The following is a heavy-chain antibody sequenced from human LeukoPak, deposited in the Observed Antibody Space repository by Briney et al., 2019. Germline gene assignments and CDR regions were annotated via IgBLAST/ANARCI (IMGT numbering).Heavy chain of an antibody. D-gene: IGHD1-1*01. J-gene: IGHJ4*02. CDR3: ARNWNGPDY. Sequence: SETLSLTCAVYGGSFSGYYWSWIRQPPGEGLEWIGEINHSGSTNYNPSLKSRVTISVDTSKNQFSLKLSSVTAADTAVYYCARNWNGPDYWGQGTLVTVSS. CDR1: GGSFSGYY. V-gene: IGHV4-34*01. CDR2: INHSGST.